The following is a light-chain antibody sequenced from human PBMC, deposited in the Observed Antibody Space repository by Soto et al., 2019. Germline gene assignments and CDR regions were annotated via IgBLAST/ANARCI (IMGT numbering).Light chain of an antibody. CDR2: KAS. Sequence: DIQMTQSPSTLSASVGDRVTITCRASQSISSWLAWYQQKPGKAPKLLIYKASSLESGVPSRFSGSGYGTAFTLTISSLQPDDFATYYCQQYNSYPWTFGQGTKVEIK. J-gene: IGKJ1*01. CDR3: QQYNSYPWT. V-gene: IGKV1-5*03. CDR1: QSISSW.